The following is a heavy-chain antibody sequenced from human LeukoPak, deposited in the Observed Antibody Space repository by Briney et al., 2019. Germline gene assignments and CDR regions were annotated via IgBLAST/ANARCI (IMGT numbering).Heavy chain of an antibody. Sequence: GGSLRLSCAASGFTFSSYWMSWVRQAPGKGLEWVANIKQDGREKYSVDYLKGRFTIPRDNAKNSLYLQMNSLRAEDTAVYYCAKQRYGGEDYWGQGTLVTVSS. CDR3: AKQRYGGEDY. CDR2: IKQDGREK. J-gene: IGHJ4*02. CDR1: GFTFSSYW. D-gene: IGHD3-16*01. V-gene: IGHV3-7*01.